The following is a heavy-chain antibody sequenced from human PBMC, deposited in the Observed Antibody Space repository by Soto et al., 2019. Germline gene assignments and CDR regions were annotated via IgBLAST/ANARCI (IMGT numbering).Heavy chain of an antibody. D-gene: IGHD1-26*01. CDR2: IYYSGST. Sequence: SETLSLTYTVSGGSISRYYGGWIRRPPWKRLEWIGSIYYSGSTYYNPSLKSRVTLSVDTSQTQFPLKLSSVTAADTALYYCARRWGYFFDYWGQGSLVT. CDR1: GGSISRYY. CDR3: ARRWGYFFDY. V-gene: IGHV4-39*01. J-gene: IGHJ4*02.